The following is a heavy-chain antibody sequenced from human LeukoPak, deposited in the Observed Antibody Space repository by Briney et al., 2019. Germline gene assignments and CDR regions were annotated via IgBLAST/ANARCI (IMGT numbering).Heavy chain of an antibody. V-gene: IGHV1-69*02. CDR3: STGLGANCGGDCYQNAFDI. CDR2: IIPILGIA. J-gene: IGHJ3*02. Sequence: ASVKVSCKASGGTFSSYTISWVRQAPGQGLEWMGTIIPILGIANYAQKFQGRVTITADKSTSTAYMELSSLRSEDTAVYYCSTGLGANCGGDCYQNAFDIWGQGTMVTVSS. CDR1: GGTFSSYT. D-gene: IGHD2-21*02.